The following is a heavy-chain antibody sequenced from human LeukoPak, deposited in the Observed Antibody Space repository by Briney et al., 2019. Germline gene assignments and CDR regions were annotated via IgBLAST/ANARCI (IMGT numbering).Heavy chain of an antibody. J-gene: IGHJ3*02. CDR1: GGTFSSYA. CDR2: IIPIFGTA. V-gene: IGHV1-69*01. Sequence: ASVKLSCKASGGTFSSYAISWVRQAPGQGLEWMGGIIPIFGTANYAQKFQGRVTITADESTSTAYMELSSLRSEDTAVYYCARGISGDGYNEEAFDIWGQGTMVTVSS. D-gene: IGHD5-24*01. CDR3: ARGISGDGYNEEAFDI.